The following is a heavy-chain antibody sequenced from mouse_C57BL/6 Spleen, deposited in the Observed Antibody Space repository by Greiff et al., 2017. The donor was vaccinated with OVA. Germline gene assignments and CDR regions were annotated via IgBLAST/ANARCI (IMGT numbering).Heavy chain of an antibody. V-gene: IGHV5-6*02. D-gene: IGHD2-4*01. Sequence: EVKLVESGGDLVKPGGSLKLSCAASGFTFSSYGMSWVRQTPDKRLEWVATISSGGSYTYYPDSVKGRFTISRDNAKNTLYLQMSSLKSEDTAMYYCARRGLRSLYYYAMDYWGQGTSVTVSS. J-gene: IGHJ4*01. CDR3: ARRGLRSLYYYAMDY. CDR2: ISSGGSYT. CDR1: GFTFSSYG.